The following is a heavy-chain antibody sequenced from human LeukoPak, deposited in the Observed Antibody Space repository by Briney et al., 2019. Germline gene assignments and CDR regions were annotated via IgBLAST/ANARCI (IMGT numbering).Heavy chain of an antibody. CDR1: GYTFTSYG. Sequence: ASVKVSCKASGYTFTSYGISWVRQAPGQGLEWMGCISAYNGNTNYAQKLQGRVTMTTDTSTSTAYMELRSLRSDDTAVYYCARDKQLDWAHYYYYYMDVWGKGTTVTVSS. CDR2: ISAYNGNT. D-gene: IGHD1-1*01. CDR3: ARDKQLDWAHYYYYYMDV. V-gene: IGHV1-18*01. J-gene: IGHJ6*03.